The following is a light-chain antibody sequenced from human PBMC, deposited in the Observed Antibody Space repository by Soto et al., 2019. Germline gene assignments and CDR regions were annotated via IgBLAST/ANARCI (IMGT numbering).Light chain of an antibody. CDR3: HQVNDWPRGT. CDR2: GAS. V-gene: IGKV3-15*01. Sequence: EIVMTQSPATLSVSPGERATLSCRASQSISSYLAWYQQKPGQAPRLLIYGASTRATDIPARFSGGGSGTEFTLTINSLQSEDVAVYYCHQVNDWPRGTFGQGTKVAVK. CDR1: QSISSY. J-gene: IGKJ1*01.